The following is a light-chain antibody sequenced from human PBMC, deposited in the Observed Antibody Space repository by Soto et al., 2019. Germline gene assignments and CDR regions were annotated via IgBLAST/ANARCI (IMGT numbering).Light chain of an antibody. CDR3: QQCYLYPWT. CDR1: QTISSW. Sequence: DIQMTQSPSTLSASVGDRVTITCRASQTISSWLAWYQQKPGKAPKLLIYKASTLESGVPSRFSGSGSGTEFTLTISSLQPDDFATYYCQQCYLYPWTFGQGTKVEIK. J-gene: IGKJ1*01. CDR2: KAS. V-gene: IGKV1-5*03.